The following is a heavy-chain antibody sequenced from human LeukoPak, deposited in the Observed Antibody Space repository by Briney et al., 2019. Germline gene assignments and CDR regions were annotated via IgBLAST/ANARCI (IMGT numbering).Heavy chain of an antibody. Sequence: GGSLRLSCAASGFTFSSYAMSWVRQAPGKGLEWVSGVSGSGSSTYYADSVKGRFTISRDNSKNTLYLQMDSLGAADTAIYYCAKEIAAIGLPAVDHWGQGTLVTVSS. CDR3: AKEIAAIGLPAVDH. D-gene: IGHD6-13*01. CDR1: GFTFSSYA. J-gene: IGHJ4*02. CDR2: VSGSGSST. V-gene: IGHV3-23*01.